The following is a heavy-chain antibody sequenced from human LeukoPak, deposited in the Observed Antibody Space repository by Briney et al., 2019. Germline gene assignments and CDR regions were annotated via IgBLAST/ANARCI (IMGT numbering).Heavy chain of an antibody. V-gene: IGHV4-38-2*02. J-gene: IGHJ4*02. D-gene: IGHD1-7*01. Sequence: PSETLSLTCTVSGYSVSSGYYWGWIRQPPGKGLEWIGSIYHSGSTYYNPSLKSRVTISVDTSKNQFSLKLSSVTAADTAVYYRARGTGTSGGDYWGQGTLVTVSS. CDR3: ARGTGTSGGDY. CDR2: IYHSGST. CDR1: GYSVSSGYY.